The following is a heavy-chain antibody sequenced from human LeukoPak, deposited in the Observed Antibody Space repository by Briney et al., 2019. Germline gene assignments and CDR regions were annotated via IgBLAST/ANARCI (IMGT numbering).Heavy chain of an antibody. CDR2: VSGSGGST. CDR1: GFTFSSYA. J-gene: IGHJ4*02. Sequence: PGGSLRLSCAASGFTFSSYAMSWVRQAPGKGLEWVSGVSGSGGSTYYADSVKGRFTISRDNSKNTLYLQMNSLRAGDTAVYYCAKALDIVATITGNWGQGTLVTVSS. D-gene: IGHD5-12*01. V-gene: IGHV3-23*01. CDR3: AKALDIVATITGN.